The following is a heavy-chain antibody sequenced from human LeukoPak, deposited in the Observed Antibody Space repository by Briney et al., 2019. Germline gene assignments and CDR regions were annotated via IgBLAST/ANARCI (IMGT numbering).Heavy chain of an antibody. CDR2: IRYDGSDE. CDR1: GFTFSNYG. D-gene: IGHD3-3*01. Sequence: GGSLRLSCAASGFTFSNYGMHWVRQAPGKGLEWVAHIRYDGSDEYYADSVKGRFTISRDNSKNTLYLQMNSLRAEDTAVYYCAKATAYYDFWSAQDAFDIWGQGTMVTVSS. CDR3: AKATAYYDFWSAQDAFDI. V-gene: IGHV3-30*02. J-gene: IGHJ3*02.